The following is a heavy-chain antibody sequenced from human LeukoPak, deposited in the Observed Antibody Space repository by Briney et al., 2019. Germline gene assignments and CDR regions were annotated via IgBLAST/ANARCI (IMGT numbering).Heavy chain of an antibody. CDR2: ISYIGST. J-gene: IGHJ4*02. D-gene: IGHD4-17*01. Sequence: SETLSLTCAVSTDSFSSHYWTWIRQPPGKGLEWIGYISYIGSTNYNPSLKSRVTISIDTSKNQFSLKLSSVTAADTAVYYCARDPQDTWMSRMTVTIPLYFDYWGQGTLVTVSS. CDR3: ARDPQDTWMSRMTVTIPLYFDY. V-gene: IGHV4-59*11. CDR1: TDSFSSHY.